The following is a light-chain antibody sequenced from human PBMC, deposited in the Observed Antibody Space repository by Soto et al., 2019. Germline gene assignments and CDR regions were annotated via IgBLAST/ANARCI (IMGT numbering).Light chain of an antibody. CDR2: GAS. J-gene: IGKJ2*01. CDR3: QQLNSHPRP. V-gene: IGKV1-9*01. Sequence: DIQLTQSPFFLSASVGDRVTISCRASQAIYSYLAWYQQKPGKAPKLLIFGASKLQSGVPSRFSGSGSGTEFTLTISSLQPEYFATYYCQQLNSHPRPFGQGTKLEIK. CDR1: QAIYSY.